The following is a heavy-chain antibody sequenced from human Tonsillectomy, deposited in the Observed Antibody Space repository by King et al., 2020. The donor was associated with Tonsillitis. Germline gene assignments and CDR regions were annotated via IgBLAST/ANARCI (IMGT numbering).Heavy chain of an antibody. Sequence: QLQESGPGLVKPPETLSLTCIVSGGSIRRYYWSWIRQSPGKGLEWIGYIDYSGSTNYNPSLKSRVTISVDTSKNQFSLKVSSVTAADTAVYYCARDFGDFWSGNWFDPWGQGTLVTVSS. CDR2: IDYSGST. V-gene: IGHV4-59*01. J-gene: IGHJ5*02. CDR3: ARDFGDFWSGNWFDP. CDR1: GGSIRRYY. D-gene: IGHD3-3*01.